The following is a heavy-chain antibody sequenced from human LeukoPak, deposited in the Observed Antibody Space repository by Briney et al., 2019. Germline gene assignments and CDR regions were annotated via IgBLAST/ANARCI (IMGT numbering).Heavy chain of an antibody. CDR2: IYYSGST. CDR1: GGSISSGDYY. D-gene: IGHD1-26*01. Sequence: SETLSLTCTVSGGSISSGDYYWSWTRQPPGKGLEWIGYIYYSGSTYYNPSLKSRVTISVDTSKNQFSLKLSSVTAADTAVYYCARDGNSTYWYFDLWGRGTLVTVSS. CDR3: ARDGNSTYWYFDL. J-gene: IGHJ2*01. V-gene: IGHV4-30-4*08.